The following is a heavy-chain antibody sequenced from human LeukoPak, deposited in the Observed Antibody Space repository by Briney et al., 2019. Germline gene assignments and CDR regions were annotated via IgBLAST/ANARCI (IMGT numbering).Heavy chain of an antibody. CDR2: INPNSGGT. CDR1: GYTFTGYY. Sequence: ASVNVSCKASGYTFTGYYMHWVRQAPAQGLEWMGWINPNSGGTNYAQKFQGRVTMTRYTSISTAYMELSRLRSDDTAVYYCARDPGGWYTNWFDPWGQGTLVTVSS. J-gene: IGHJ5*02. CDR3: ARDPGGWYTNWFDP. D-gene: IGHD6-19*01. V-gene: IGHV1-2*02.